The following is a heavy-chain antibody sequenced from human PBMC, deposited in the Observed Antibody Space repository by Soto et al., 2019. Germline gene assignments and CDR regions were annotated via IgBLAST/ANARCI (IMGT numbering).Heavy chain of an antibody. Sequence: ESGGGVVRPGGSLRLSCAASGFSFSNFGMHWVRQAPGKGLEWVTVISYDGRYKYYADSVKGRFTISRDNSKNTLYLQVNSLRAEDTAVYYCAKAIEQGLVWYLDLWGRGTLVTVSS. CDR1: GFSFSNFG. D-gene: IGHD6-19*01. CDR3: AKAIEQGLVWYLDL. CDR2: ISYDGRYK. J-gene: IGHJ2*01. V-gene: IGHV3-30*18.